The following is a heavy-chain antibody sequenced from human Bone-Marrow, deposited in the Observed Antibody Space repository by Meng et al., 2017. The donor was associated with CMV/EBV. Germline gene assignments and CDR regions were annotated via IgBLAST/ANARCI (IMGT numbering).Heavy chain of an antibody. CDR1: GFTFTNYW. CDR2: IRPEGNEK. V-gene: IGHV3-7*01. J-gene: IGHJ4*02. D-gene: IGHD3-9*01. Sequence: GESLKISCEASGFTFTNYWMSWVRQTPGKGLEWVANIRPEGNEKFYVDSVVGRFFISRDNAKNSLYLQMNSLTAEDTAVYYCVRDLLTGYHDSWGQGTLVTVSS. CDR3: VRDLLTGYHDS.